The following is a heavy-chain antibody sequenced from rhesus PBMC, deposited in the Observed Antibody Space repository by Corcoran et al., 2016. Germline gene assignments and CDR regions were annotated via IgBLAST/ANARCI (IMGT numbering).Heavy chain of an antibody. V-gene: IGHV5-2*01. CDR3: AKAYYEDDYGYYNNSYGLDS. CDR2: MEPSDSGP. J-gene: IGHJ6*01. Sequence: EVQLVQSGAEVKRLGESLKTSCKTSGYSFTSYWISWVSQMPGKGLAWRGAMEPSDSGPGYSPSFQVQITISADKSISTADLQWSRLKASDSATYYCAKAYYEDDYGYYNNSYGLDSWGQGVVVTVSS. D-gene: IGHD3-9*01. CDR1: GYSFTSYW.